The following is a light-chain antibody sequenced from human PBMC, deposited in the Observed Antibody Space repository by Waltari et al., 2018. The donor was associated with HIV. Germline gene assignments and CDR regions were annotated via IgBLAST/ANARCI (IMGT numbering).Light chain of an antibody. CDR2: EVT. V-gene: IGLV2-14*01. Sequence: QSALTQPAYVSGSPGQSITISCTGTSGDVGAYHYVSWYQHRPGKAPQLIICEVTNRPSGVSYRFAGSMSGNTASLTISGLQAEDEADYYCNSYSSTTILFFGGGTKLTVL. J-gene: IGLJ2*01. CDR1: SGDVGAYHY. CDR3: NSYSSTTILF.